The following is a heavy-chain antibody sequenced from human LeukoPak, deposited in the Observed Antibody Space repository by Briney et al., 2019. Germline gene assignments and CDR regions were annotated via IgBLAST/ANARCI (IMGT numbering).Heavy chain of an antibody. V-gene: IGHV3-21*01. CDR3: ARDYSGVGTLDY. D-gene: IGHD1-26*01. CDR1: GFTFSSYS. CDR2: ISSSSYI. Sequence: GGSLRLSCAASGFTFSSYSMNWVRQAPGKGLEWVSSISSSSYIYYADSVKGRFTISRDNAKNSLYLQMNSLRAEDTAAYYCARDYSGVGTLDYWGQGTLVTVSS. J-gene: IGHJ4*02.